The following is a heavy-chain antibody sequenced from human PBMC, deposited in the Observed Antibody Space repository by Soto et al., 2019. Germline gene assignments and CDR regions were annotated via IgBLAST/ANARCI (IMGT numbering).Heavy chain of an antibody. CDR3: ARVVGYYGSGRYFDY. D-gene: IGHD3-10*01. Sequence: QVQLQQWGAGLLKPSETLSLTCAVYGGSFSGYYWSWIRQPPGKGLAWIGEINHSGSTNYNPSLKSRVTISVDTSKNQFSLKLSSVTAADTAVYYCARVVGYYGSGRYFDYWGQGTLVTVSS. CDR1: GGSFSGYY. J-gene: IGHJ4*02. CDR2: INHSGST. V-gene: IGHV4-34*01.